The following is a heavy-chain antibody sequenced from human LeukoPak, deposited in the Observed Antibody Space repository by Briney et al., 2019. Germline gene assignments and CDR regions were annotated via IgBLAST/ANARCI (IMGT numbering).Heavy chain of an antibody. D-gene: IGHD6-13*01. CDR3: ARDNREQQLVPPTFDY. Sequence: PGRSLRLSCAASGFTFSSYAMHWVRQAPGKGLEWVAVISYDGSNKYYADSVKGRFTISRDNSKNTLYLQMNSLRAEDTAVYYCARDNREQQLVPPTFDYWGQGTLVTVSS. J-gene: IGHJ4*02. CDR1: GFTFSSYA. CDR2: ISYDGSNK. V-gene: IGHV3-30-3*01.